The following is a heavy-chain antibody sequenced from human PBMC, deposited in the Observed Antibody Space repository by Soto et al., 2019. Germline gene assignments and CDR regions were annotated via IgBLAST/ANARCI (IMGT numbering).Heavy chain of an antibody. D-gene: IGHD3-10*01. V-gene: IGHV4-30-2*01. CDR1: GGSISSGGYS. J-gene: IGHJ4*02. Sequence: PSETLSLTCAVSGGSISSGGYSWSWIRHPPGKGLEWIGYIYHSGSTYYNPSLKSRVTISVDRSKNQFSLKLSSVTAADTAVYYCARGDYGSGSYAYLGAQYYFDYWGQGTLVTVSS. CDR3: ARGDYGSGSYAYLGAQYYFDY. CDR2: IYHSGST.